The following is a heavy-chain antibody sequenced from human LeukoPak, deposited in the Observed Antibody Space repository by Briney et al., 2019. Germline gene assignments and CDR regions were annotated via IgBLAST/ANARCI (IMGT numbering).Heavy chain of an antibody. CDR1: GFTFSSYS. CDR2: ISSSSSNI. Sequence: GGSLRLSCAASGFTFSSYSMNWVRQAPGKGLEWVSSISSSSSNIYYADSVKGRFTISRANAKNSLYLQMNSLRAEVTAVYYCARVMTTVTNGWFDPWGPGTLVTASS. CDR3: ARVMTTVTNGWFDP. V-gene: IGHV3-21*01. D-gene: IGHD4-17*01. J-gene: IGHJ5*02.